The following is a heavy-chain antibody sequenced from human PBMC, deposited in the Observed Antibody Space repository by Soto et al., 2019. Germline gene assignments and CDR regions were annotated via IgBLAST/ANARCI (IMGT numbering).Heavy chain of an antibody. CDR1: GFTLIDYA. Sequence: EVQLLESGGGLVQPGGSLRLSCAASGFTLIDYAMSWVRQAPGKELEWVSTIGGSGVTTYYADSVKGRFTISRDNSDNTVHLQVNSLRGENAAVFYCVSDRGRYRNNYFDFGGQGTLVTVSS. CDR3: VSDRGRYRNNYFDF. V-gene: IGHV3-23*01. CDR2: IGGSGVTT. J-gene: IGHJ4*02. D-gene: IGHD1-26*01.